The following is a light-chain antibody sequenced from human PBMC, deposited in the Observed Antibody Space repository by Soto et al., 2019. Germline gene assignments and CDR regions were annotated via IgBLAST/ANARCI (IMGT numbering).Light chain of an antibody. V-gene: IGKV3-20*01. CDR3: QQYGSLGA. J-gene: IGKJ1*01. CDR2: GAS. Sequence: EIVLTQSPGTLSLSPGERATLSCRASQSVSSSYLAWYQQKPGQAPRLLIYGASSRATGIPDRFSGSGSGTDFTLTISRLEPEAFAVYYCQQYGSLGAFGQGTKVEIK. CDR1: QSVSSSY.